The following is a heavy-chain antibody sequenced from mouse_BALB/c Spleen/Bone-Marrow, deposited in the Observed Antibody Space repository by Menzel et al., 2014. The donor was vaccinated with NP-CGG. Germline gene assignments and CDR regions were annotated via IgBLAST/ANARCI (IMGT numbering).Heavy chain of an antibody. CDR3: ARDYYGSSDY. D-gene: IGHD1-1*01. CDR1: GFTFSSYG. J-gene: IGHJ2*01. V-gene: IGHV5-6-3*01. CDR2: INSNGGST. Sequence: EVKLVESGGGIVQPGGSLKLSCAASGFTFSSYGMSWVRQTPDKRLELVATINSNGGSTYYPDSVKGRFTISRDNAKNTLYLQMSSLKSEDTAMYYCARDYYGSSDYWGQGTTLTVSS.